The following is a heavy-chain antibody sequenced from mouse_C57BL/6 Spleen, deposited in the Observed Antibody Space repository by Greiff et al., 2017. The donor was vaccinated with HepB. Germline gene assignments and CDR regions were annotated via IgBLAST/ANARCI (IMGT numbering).Heavy chain of an antibody. D-gene: IGHD2-10*02. V-gene: IGHV1-64*01. CDR2: IHPNSGST. Sequence: QVQLQQPGAELVKPGASVKLSCKASGYTFTSYWMHWVKQRPGQGLEWIGMIHPNSGSTNYNEKFKSKATLTVDKSSSTAYMQLSSLTSEDSAVYYCARSGYDHGPHYFDYWGQGTTLTVSS. J-gene: IGHJ2*01. CDR3: ARSGYDHGPHYFDY. CDR1: GYTFTSYW.